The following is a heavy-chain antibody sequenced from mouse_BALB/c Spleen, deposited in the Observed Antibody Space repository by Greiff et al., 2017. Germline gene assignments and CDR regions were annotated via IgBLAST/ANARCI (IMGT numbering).Heavy chain of an antibody. D-gene: IGHD2-9*01. CDR1: GYTFTSYW. Sequence: VQLQQPGAELVKPGASVKLSCKASGYTFTSYWMHWVKQRPGQGLEWIGEINPSNGRTNYNEKFKSKATLTVDKSSSTAYMQLSSLTSEDSAVYYCARSAYYGYAWFAYWGQGTLVTVSA. V-gene: IGHV1S81*02. CDR3: ARSAYYGYAWFAY. J-gene: IGHJ3*01. CDR2: INPSNGRT.